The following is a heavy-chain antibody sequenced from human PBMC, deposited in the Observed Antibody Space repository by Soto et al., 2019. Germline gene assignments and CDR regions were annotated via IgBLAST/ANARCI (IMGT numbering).Heavy chain of an antibody. CDR1: GGSIRSGGYY. CDR3: ARDRLMATAGTARHYFGLDV. J-gene: IGHJ6*02. D-gene: IGHD5-18*01. Sequence: SETLSLTCTVSGGSIRSGGYYWSWVRQSPRRGLEWIGDIYYSGSTYYNPSLKSRLTISVDTSKNQFSLNLSSVTAADTAVYYCARDRLMATAGTARHYFGLDVWGQGTTVTVSS. V-gene: IGHV4-31*03. CDR2: IYYSGST.